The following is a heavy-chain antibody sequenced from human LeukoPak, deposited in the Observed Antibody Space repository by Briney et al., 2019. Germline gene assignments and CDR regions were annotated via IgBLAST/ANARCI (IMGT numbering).Heavy chain of an antibody. CDR3: ARDADVDTAMVKAGSFDY. V-gene: IGHV1-18*01. J-gene: IGHJ4*02. CDR1: GYTFTSYG. D-gene: IGHD5-18*01. CDR2: ISAYNGNT. Sequence: ASVKVSCKASGYTFTSYGISWVRQAPGQGLEWMGWISAYNGNTNYAQKLQGRVTMTTDTSTSTAYMELRSLRSDDTAVYYCARDADVDTAMVKAGSFDYWGQGTLVAVSS.